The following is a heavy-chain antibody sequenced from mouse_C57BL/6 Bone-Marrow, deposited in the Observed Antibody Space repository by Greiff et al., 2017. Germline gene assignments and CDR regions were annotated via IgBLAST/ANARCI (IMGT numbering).Heavy chain of an antibody. Sequence: EVHLVESGAGLVKPGGSLKLSCAASGFTFSSYAMSWVRQTPEKRLEWVAYISSGGDYTYYADTVKGRFTITRDNARNTLYLQMSSLKSEDTALYYCTREGWEGYFDYWGQGTTLTVSS. V-gene: IGHV5-9-1*02. CDR3: TREGWEGYFDY. J-gene: IGHJ2*01. CDR2: ISSGGDYT. CDR1: GFTFSSYA. D-gene: IGHD3-3*01.